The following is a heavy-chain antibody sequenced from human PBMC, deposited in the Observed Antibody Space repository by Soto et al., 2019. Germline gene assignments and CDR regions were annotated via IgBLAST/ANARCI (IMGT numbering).Heavy chain of an antibody. CDR1: GGSISSGGYS. CDR2: IYHSGST. D-gene: IGHD4-17*01. CDR3: ARGTTVVTPSYYYYYYGMDV. J-gene: IGHJ6*02. Sequence: PSETLSLTCAVSGGSISSGGYSWIWIRQPPGKGLEWIGYIYHSGSTYYNPSLKSRVTISVDRSKNQFSLKLSSVTAADTAVYYCARGTTVVTPSYYYYYYGMDVWGQGTTVTVSS. V-gene: IGHV4-30-2*01.